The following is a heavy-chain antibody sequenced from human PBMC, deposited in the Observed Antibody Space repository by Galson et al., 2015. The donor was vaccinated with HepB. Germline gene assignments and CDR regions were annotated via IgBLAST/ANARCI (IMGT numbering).Heavy chain of an antibody. CDR3: ARGVWDDYDFWSGIDY. CDR2: IDPSDSYT. J-gene: IGHJ4*02. D-gene: IGHD3-3*01. CDR1: GYSFTSYW. V-gene: IGHV5-10-1*01. Sequence: SGAEVKKPGESLRISCKGSGYSFTSYWISWVRQMPGKGLEWMGRIDPSDSYTNYSPSFQGHVTISADKSISTAYLQWSSLKASDTAMYYCARGVWDDYDFWSGIDYWGQGTLVTVSS.